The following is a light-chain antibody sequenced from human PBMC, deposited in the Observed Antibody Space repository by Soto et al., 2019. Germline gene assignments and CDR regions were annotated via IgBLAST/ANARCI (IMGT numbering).Light chain of an antibody. CDR2: DAS. CDR3: QQGSNWPPIT. CDR1: QSVSSY. Sequence: EIVLTQSPATLSLSPGERATLSCRASQSVSSYLAWYQQKPGQAPRLLIYDASNRATGIPARFSGSGSGTDFTLTISSLEPEDFAVYYCQQGSNWPPITFCQGTRLEI. V-gene: IGKV3-11*01. J-gene: IGKJ5*01.